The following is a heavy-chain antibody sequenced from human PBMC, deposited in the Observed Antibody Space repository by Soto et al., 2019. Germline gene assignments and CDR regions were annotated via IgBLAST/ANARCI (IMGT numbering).Heavy chain of an antibody. CDR3: AKDSGYRSSWYFDY. V-gene: IGHV3-30*18. Sequence: PGGSLRLSFAASGFTFSSYGMHWVRQAPVKGLEWVAVISYDGSNKYYADSVKGRFTISRDNSKNTLYLQMNSLRAEDTAVYYCAKDSGYRSSWYFDYWGQGTLVTVSS. CDR2: ISYDGSNK. D-gene: IGHD6-13*01. CDR1: GFTFSSYG. J-gene: IGHJ4*02.